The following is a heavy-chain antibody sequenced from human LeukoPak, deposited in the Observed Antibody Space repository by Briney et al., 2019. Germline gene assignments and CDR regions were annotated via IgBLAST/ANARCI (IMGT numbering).Heavy chain of an antibody. Sequence: GGSLRLSCAASGFTFSSYAMSWVRQAPGKGLEWVSAISGSGGSTYYADSVKGRFTISRDNSKNTLYLQMNSLRAEDTAVYYCARPTGIPYYYDSSGYYAYWGQGTLVTVSS. CDR3: ARPTGIPYYYDSSGYYAY. V-gene: IGHV3-23*01. J-gene: IGHJ4*02. CDR2: ISGSGGST. D-gene: IGHD3-22*01. CDR1: GFTFSSYA.